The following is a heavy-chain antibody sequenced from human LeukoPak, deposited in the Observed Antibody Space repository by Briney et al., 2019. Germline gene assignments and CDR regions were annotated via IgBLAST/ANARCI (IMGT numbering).Heavy chain of an antibody. Sequence: SQTLSLTCAVSGDSVSSNSAAWHWVRQSPSRGLEWLGRTYYKSKWYNDYALSVKSRITINPDTPENQFSLHLNSVTPEDTAVYYCARGPQLVDYYYIDVWGKGTTVTVSS. CDR1: GDSVSSNSAA. CDR2: TYYKSKWYN. D-gene: IGHD6-13*01. J-gene: IGHJ6*03. CDR3: ARGPQLVDYYYIDV. V-gene: IGHV6-1*01.